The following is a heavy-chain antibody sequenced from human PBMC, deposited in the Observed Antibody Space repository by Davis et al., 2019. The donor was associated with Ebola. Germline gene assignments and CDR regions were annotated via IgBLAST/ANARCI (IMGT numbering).Heavy chain of an antibody. D-gene: IGHD1/OR15-1a*01. J-gene: IGHJ4*02. V-gene: IGHV4-61*09. Sequence: PSETLSLTCTVSGGSISSGSYYWSWIRQPAGKGLEWIGHIYTSGSTNYNPSLKSRVTISVDTSKNQFSLKLSSVTAADTAVYYCARAVRTAPDYWGQGTLVTVSS. CDR3: ARAVRTAPDY. CDR1: GGSISSGSYY. CDR2: IYTSGST.